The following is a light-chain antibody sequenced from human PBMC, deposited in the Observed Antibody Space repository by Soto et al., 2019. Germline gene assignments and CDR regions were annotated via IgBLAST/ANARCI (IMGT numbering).Light chain of an antibody. V-gene: IGKV1-39*01. J-gene: IGKJ1*01. Sequence: IQMTQSPSSLSASVGDRVTITCRASQSISSYLNWYQQKPGKAPKLLIYAASSLQSGVPSRFSGSGSGTDFTLTISSLQPEDFATYYCQQSYSTPPWTFGQGTKVDNK. CDR2: AAS. CDR3: QQSYSTPPWT. CDR1: QSISSY.